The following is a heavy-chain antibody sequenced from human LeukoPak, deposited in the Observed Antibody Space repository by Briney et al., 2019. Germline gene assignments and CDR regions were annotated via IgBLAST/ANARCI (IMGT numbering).Heavy chain of an antibody. CDR1: GYTFTGYY. CDR3: ARDTAPTIFPYYCYYGMDV. Sequence: GASVKVSCKASGYTFTGYYMHWVRQAPGQWLEWMGWINPNSGGTNYAQKFQGWVTMTRDTSISTAYMELSRLRSDDTAVYYYARDTAPTIFPYYCYYGMDVWGQGTTVTVSS. D-gene: IGHD3-9*01. V-gene: IGHV1-2*04. J-gene: IGHJ6*02. CDR2: INPNSGGT.